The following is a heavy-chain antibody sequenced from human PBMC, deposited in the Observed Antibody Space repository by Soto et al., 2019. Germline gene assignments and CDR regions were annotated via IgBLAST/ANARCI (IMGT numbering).Heavy chain of an antibody. CDR1: GYTFTSYG. D-gene: IGHD6-13*01. J-gene: IGHJ6*02. Sequence: QVQLVQSGAEVKKPGASVKVSCKASGYTFTSYGISWVRQAPGQGLEWMGWISAYHGNTNYAQKLQGRVTMTPDTATSTAYMELWSLRSDDTAVYSCARVSSFRDGSSWYDPYCYGMDVWGQGTTVTVSS. V-gene: IGHV1-18*01. CDR2: ISAYHGNT. CDR3: ARVSSFRDGSSWYDPYCYGMDV.